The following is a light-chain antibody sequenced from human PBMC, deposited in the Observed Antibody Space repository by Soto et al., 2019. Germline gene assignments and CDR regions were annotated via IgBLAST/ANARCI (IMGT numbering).Light chain of an antibody. CDR2: AAS. Sequence: DIQMTQSPSSLSASVGDRATITCRASQSISSYLNWYQQKPGKAPKLLIYAASSLQGGVPSRFSGSGSGTDFTLTITSLQPDDFATYYCQQYESYSSFGQGTKVDNK. CDR3: QQYESYSS. CDR1: QSISSY. J-gene: IGKJ1*01. V-gene: IGKV1-39*01.